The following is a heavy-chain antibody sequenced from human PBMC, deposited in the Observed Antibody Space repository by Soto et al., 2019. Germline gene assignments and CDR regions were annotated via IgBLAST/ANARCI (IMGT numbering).Heavy chain of an antibody. D-gene: IGHD4-4*01. CDR3: ARGKITTGYYGMDV. CDR1: GYTFTSYD. CDR2: MNPNSGNT. V-gene: IGHV1-8*01. Sequence: QVQLVQSGAEVRKPGASVKVSCKASGYTFTSYDINWVRQATGQGLEWMGWMNPNSGNTGYAQKFQGRVTMTRNTSISTAYMERSSLRSEDTAVYYCARGKITTGYYGMDVWGQGTTVTVSS. J-gene: IGHJ6*02.